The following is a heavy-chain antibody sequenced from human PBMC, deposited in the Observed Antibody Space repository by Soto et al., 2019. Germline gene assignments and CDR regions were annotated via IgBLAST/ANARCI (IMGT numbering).Heavy chain of an antibody. Sequence: QVQLVQSGAEVKKPGASVKVSCKASGYTFTSSGIIWVRQAPGQGLEWMGWISAYNGNTNDAQKLQGRVPITTDTATSTAYMELRSLRSDDTAVYYCARDLIVGATPPYYFDYWGQGTLVTVSS. J-gene: IGHJ4*02. CDR3: ARDLIVGATPPYYFDY. CDR1: GYTFTSSG. D-gene: IGHD1-26*01. V-gene: IGHV1-18*01. CDR2: ISAYNGNT.